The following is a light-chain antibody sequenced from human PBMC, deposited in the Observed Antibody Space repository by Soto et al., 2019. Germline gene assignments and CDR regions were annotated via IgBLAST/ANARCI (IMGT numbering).Light chain of an antibody. V-gene: IGKV2-28*01. CDR2: LGS. CDR1: RSLLLSNGYNF. Sequence: DIVMTQSPLSLPVTPGEPASTSCRPSRSLLLSNGYNFLDWYLQKPGQSPQLLIYLGSNRASGVPDRFSGSGSGTDFTLKISRVEAEDVGVYYCMQALQTPPTFGGGTKVEIK. CDR3: MQALQTPPT. J-gene: IGKJ4*01.